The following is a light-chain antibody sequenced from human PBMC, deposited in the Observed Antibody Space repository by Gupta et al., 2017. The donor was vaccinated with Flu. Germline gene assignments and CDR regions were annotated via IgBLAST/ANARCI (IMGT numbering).Light chain of an antibody. J-gene: IGKJ4*01. CDR1: QSISSY. CDR3: QQSYSTPPT. Sequence: QMTQSPSSLSSSVGDRVTITCRASQSISSYLNWYQQKPGKAPKLLIYAASSLQSGVPSRFSGSGSGTDFTLTISRLQPEDFATYYCQQSYSTPPTFGGGTKVEIK. V-gene: IGKV1-39*01. CDR2: AAS.